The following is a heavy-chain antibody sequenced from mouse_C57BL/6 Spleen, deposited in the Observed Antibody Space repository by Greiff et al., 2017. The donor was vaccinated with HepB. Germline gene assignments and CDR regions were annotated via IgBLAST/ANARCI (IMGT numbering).Heavy chain of an antibody. V-gene: IGHV1-61*01. CDR3: ARFKGYYGSSAYAVDY. CDR2: IYPSDSET. J-gene: IGHJ4*01. Sequence: QVQLQQPGAELVRPGSSVKLSCKASGYTFTSYWMDWVKQRPGQGLEWIGNIYPSDSETHYNQKFKDKATLTVDKSSSTAYMQLSSLTSEDSAVYYCARFKGYYGSSAYAVDYWGEGTSVTVSS. CDR1: GYTFTSYW. D-gene: IGHD1-1*01.